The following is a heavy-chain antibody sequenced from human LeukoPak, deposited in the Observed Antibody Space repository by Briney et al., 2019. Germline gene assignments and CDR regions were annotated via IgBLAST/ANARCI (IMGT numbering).Heavy chain of an antibody. D-gene: IGHD2-2*01. V-gene: IGHV3-23*01. Sequence: GGSVRLSCAASGFTFSRYAMSWLRQAPGKGLEWVSAISGSGGSTHYADSVKGRFTISRDNSKNTLYLQMNSLRAEDTAVYYCEKYVTAIVVVPAAYFDYWGQGTLVTVSS. CDR1: GFTFSRYA. CDR3: EKYVTAIVVVPAAYFDY. J-gene: IGHJ4*02. CDR2: ISGSGGST.